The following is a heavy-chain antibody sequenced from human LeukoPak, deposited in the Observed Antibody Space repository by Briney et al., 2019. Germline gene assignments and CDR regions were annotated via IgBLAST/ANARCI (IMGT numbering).Heavy chain of an antibody. CDR2: IRYDGSNK. J-gene: IGHJ3*02. D-gene: IGHD6-13*01. CDR3: ANGGYSSSWPDAFDI. V-gene: IGHV3-30*02. Sequence: SGGSLRLSCAASGFTFSSYGMHWVRQAPGKGLEWVAFIRYDGSNKYYADSVKGRFTISRDNSKNTLYLQMNSLRAEDTAVYYCANGGYSSSWPDAFDIWGQGTMVTVSS. CDR1: GFTFSSYG.